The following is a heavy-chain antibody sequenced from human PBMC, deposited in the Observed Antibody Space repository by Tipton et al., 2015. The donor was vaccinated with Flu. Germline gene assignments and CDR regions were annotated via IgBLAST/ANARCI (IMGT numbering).Heavy chain of an antibody. V-gene: IGHV4-39*01. CDR2: IHYSGAT. CDR1: GGSVSNYH. J-gene: IGHJ5*02. D-gene: IGHD4-17*01. Sequence: TLSLTCSVSGGSVSNYHWGWIRQPPGKGLEWIGGIHYSGATYYNPSLKSRVTISVDTSKNQFSLKLTSVTAADTAVYYCARPTVPAGFDPWGPGTLVTVSS. CDR3: ARPTVPAGFDP.